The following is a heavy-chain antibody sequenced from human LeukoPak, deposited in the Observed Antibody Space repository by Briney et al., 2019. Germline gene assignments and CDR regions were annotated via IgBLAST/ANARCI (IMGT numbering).Heavy chain of an antibody. CDR2: INWNGGST. CDR1: GFTFDDYG. CDR3: ARSSHYDILTGYDY. J-gene: IGHJ4*02. D-gene: IGHD3-9*01. Sequence: GGSLRLSCAASGFTFDDYGMSWARQAPGKGLEWVSGINWNGGSTGYADSVKGRFTISRDNAKNSLYLQMSSLRAEDTALYHCARSSHYDILTGYDYWGQGTLVTVSS. V-gene: IGHV3-20*01.